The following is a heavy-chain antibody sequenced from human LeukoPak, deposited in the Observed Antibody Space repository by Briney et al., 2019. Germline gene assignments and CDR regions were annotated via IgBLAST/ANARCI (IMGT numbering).Heavy chain of an antibody. CDR2: IYYSGST. D-gene: IGHD3-9*01. CDR3: ARELRYFDLDAFDI. Sequence: PSETLSLTCTVSGGSISSYYWSWIRQPPGKGLEWNGYIYYSGSTNYNPSLKSRVTISVDTSKNQFSLKLSSVTAADTAVYYCARELRYFDLDAFDIWGQGTMVTVSS. CDR1: GGSISSYY. J-gene: IGHJ3*02. V-gene: IGHV4-59*01.